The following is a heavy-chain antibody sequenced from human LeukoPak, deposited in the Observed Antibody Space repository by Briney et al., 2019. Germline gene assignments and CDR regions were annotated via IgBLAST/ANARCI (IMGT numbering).Heavy chain of an antibody. CDR2: ISGSGGST. J-gene: IGHJ5*02. V-gene: IGHV3-23*01. D-gene: IGHD1-14*01. Sequence: RAGGSLRLSCAASGFTFSSYGMSWVRQAPGKGLEWVSAISGSGGSTYYADSVKGRFTISRDNSKNTLYLQMNSLRAEDTAVYYCAKDQAGIRNWFDPWGQGTLVTVSS. CDR3: AKDQAGIRNWFDP. CDR1: GFTFSSYG.